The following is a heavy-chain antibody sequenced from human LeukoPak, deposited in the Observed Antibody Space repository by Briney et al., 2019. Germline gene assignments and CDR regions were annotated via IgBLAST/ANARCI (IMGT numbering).Heavy chain of an antibody. CDR2: IYYSGST. V-gene: IGHV4-39*07. CDR3: ARGCIVVVPAAILDWFDP. J-gene: IGHJ5*02. D-gene: IGHD2-2*01. Sequence: SETLSLTCTVSGGSISSSSYYWGWIRQPPGKGLEWIGSIYYSGSTYYNPSLKSRVTISVDASKNQFSLKLSSVTAADAAVYYCARGCIVVVPAAILDWFDPWGQGTLVTVSS. CDR1: GGSISSSSYY.